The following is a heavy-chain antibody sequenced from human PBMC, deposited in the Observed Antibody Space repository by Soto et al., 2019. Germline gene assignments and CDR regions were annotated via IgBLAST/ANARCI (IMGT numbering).Heavy chain of an antibody. CDR2: IDPSDSYT. V-gene: IGHV5-10-1*01. CDR3: ARLEGYYYDSSGYPADHDY. D-gene: IGHD3-22*01. Sequence: GESLKISCKGSGYSFTSYWISWVRQMPGKGLEWMGRIDPSDSYTNYSPSFQGHVTISADKSISTAYLQWSSLKASDTAMYYCARLEGYYYDSSGYPADHDYWGQGTLVTVSS. CDR1: GYSFTSYW. J-gene: IGHJ4*02.